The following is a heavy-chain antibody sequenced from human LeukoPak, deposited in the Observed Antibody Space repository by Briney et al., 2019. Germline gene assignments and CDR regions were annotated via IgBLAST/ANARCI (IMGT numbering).Heavy chain of an antibody. J-gene: IGHJ4*02. CDR3: ARRSSSYFFDY. CDR2: IHHSGSS. V-gene: IGHV4-34*01. D-gene: IGHD6-6*01. CDR1: NGSFSGYY. Sequence: SETLSHTCAVYNGSFSGYYWSWIRQSPGKGLECIGEIHHSGSSNYNPSLRSRVTISLDTSKNQFSLKLNSVTAADTAVYYCARRSSSYFFDYWGQGTLVTVSS.